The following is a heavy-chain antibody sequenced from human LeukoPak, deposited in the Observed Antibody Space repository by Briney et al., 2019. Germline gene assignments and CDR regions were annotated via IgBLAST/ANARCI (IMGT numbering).Heavy chain of an antibody. CDR2: ISNDGNNK. D-gene: IGHD3-16*01. V-gene: IGHV3-30*04. CDR1: GFTFSSHT. CDR3: ARARGLHVWYDQGEIDY. Sequence: PGGSLRLPCAASGFTFSSHTMHWVRQAPGKGLEWVAVISNDGNNKYYADAVKGRFTISRDSSKNTLYLQMDSLRAEDTAVYYCARARGLHVWYDQGEIDYWGQGTLVTVSS. J-gene: IGHJ4*02.